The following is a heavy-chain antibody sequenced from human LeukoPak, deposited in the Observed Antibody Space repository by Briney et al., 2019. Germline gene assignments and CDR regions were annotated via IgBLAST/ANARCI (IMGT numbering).Heavy chain of an antibody. CDR1: GFTFDDYA. D-gene: IGHD6-19*01. J-gene: IGHJ4*02. Sequence: GGSLRLSCAASGFTFDDYAMHWVRQAPGKGLEWVSGISWNSGSIGYADSVKGRFTISRDNAKNSLYLQMNSLRAEDTAVYYCAKNGYSSGWRPDYWGQGTLVTVSS. V-gene: IGHV3-9*01. CDR3: AKNGYSSGWRPDY. CDR2: ISWNSGSI.